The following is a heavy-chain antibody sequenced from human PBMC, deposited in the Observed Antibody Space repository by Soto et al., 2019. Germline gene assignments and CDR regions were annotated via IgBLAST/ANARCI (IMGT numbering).Heavy chain of an antibody. CDR3: AKAGYCSGGSCYPHYFQH. CDR2: ISGSGGST. CDR1: GFTFSSYA. V-gene: IGHV3-23*01. J-gene: IGHJ1*01. Sequence: GGSLRLSCAASGFTFSSYAMSWVRQAPGKGLEWVSAISGSGGSTYYADSVKGRFTISRDNSKNTLYLQMNSLRAEDTAVYYCAKAGYCSGGSCYPHYFQHWGQGTLVTVSS. D-gene: IGHD2-15*01.